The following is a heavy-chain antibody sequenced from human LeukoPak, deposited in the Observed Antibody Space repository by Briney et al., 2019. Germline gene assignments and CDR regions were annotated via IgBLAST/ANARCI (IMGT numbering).Heavy chain of an antibody. D-gene: IGHD3-22*01. Sequence: ASVKVSCKASGGTFSNFAISWGRQGPGQGLEWMGSIIPVLDIANYAQKFQGRVTITADKSPGTAYMELSSLRSEDTAVYYCATGGVDYYDTSGFSVQYWGQGTLVTVSS. CDR1: GGTFSNFA. V-gene: IGHV1-69*04. CDR2: IIPVLDIA. CDR3: ATGGVDYYDTSGFSVQY. J-gene: IGHJ1*01.